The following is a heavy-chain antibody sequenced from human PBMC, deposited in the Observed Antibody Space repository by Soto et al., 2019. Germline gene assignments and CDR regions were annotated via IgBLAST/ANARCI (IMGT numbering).Heavy chain of an antibody. V-gene: IGHV1-69*01. CDR3: ASPTGKLDY. Sequence: QVQLVQSGAEVKKPGSSVKVSCRTSGGTFSNYAISWVRQAPGQGLEWMGGIVPIFGTATYAQKFQGRVTITADESTSTAYTELSSLRSDDTAVYYCASPTGKLDYWGQGTLVTVSS. CDR2: IVPIFGTA. J-gene: IGHJ4*02. D-gene: IGHD2-8*02. CDR1: GGTFSNYA.